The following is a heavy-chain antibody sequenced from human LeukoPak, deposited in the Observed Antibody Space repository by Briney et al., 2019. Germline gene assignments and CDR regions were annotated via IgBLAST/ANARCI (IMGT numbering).Heavy chain of an antibody. D-gene: IGHD3-10*01. CDR2: IKQDGSEK. CDR1: GFTLSSHW. J-gene: IGHJ4*02. V-gene: IGHV3-7*01. Sequence: GGSLRLSCAPSGFTLSSHWMSWVRQAPGEGLEWVAIIKQDGSEKYYVDSVKGRFTISRDNAKTSLYLQMNSLRVEDTAVYYCARDWFLVGYWGQGTLVTVSS. CDR3: ARDWFLVGY.